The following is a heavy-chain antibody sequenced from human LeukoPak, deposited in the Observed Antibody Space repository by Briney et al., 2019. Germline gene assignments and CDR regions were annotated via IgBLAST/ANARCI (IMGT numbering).Heavy chain of an antibody. J-gene: IGHJ5*02. CDR2: IYHSGTA. CDR3: AKEVARRTGGFDP. D-gene: IGHD3/OR15-3a*01. Sequence: SQTLSLTCTVSGGSISSGSYYWSWIRQPAGKGLEWIGSIYHSGTAYYNPSLKSRVTISADTSKNQFSLKLNSVTATDTAVYYCAKEVARRTGGFDPWGQGTLVTVSS. CDR1: GGSISSGSYY. V-gene: IGHV4-61*02.